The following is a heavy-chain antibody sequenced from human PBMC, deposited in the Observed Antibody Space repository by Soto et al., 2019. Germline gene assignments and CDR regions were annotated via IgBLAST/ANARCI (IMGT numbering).Heavy chain of an antibody. J-gene: IGHJ5*02. CDR3: ARATASAGQNWFAP. CDR1: GFTFSDYC. V-gene: IGHV3-20*04. Sequence: AGGSLRLSCAASGFTFSDYCMGWVRQASGKGLEWVSGVNWNGGTSGYAASVKGRFTISRDNAKGSLFPQMDSLKVEDTAFYFCARATASAGQNWFAPWGQGTLVTVSS. CDR2: VNWNGGTS. D-gene: IGHD6-13*01.